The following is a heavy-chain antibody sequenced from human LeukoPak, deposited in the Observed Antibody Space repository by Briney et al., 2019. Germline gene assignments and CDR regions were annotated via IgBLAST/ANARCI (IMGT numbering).Heavy chain of an antibody. CDR2: IKQDGSEK. J-gene: IGHJ4*02. CDR1: GLSFGSYW. D-gene: IGHD6-13*01. CDR3: ATELGSSWPNF. Sequence: PGGSLRLSCAVSGLSFGSYWMSWGRQAPGKGLEWVANIKQDGSEKYYVDSAKGRFTISRDNAKNSLYLQMNSLRAEVTAVYYCATELGSSWPNFWGQGTLVTVSS. V-gene: IGHV3-7*01.